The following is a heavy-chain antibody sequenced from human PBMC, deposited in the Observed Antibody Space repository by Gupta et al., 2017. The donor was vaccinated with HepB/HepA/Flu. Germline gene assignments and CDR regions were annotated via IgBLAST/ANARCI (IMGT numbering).Heavy chain of an antibody. CDR3: KRRNLPGSWYFEL. V-gene: IGHV4-4*02. J-gene: IGHJ2*01. Sequence: QVQLQESGPGLVKPSGTLSLTCAVSGGSITSNNWWSWVRQAPEKGLEWIGEIYQTGSANYNPSLKSRLTISLDKSNNQFSLKVNSVTAADTAVYYCKRRNLPGSWYFELWGRGTLVTVS. CDR2: IYQTGSA. CDR1: GGSITSNNW. D-gene: IGHD1-14*01.